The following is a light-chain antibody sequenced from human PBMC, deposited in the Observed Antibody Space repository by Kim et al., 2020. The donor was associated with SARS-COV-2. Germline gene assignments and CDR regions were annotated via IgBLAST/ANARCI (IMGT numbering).Light chain of an antibody. CDR2: AAS. CDR3: QQSYRTPYT. J-gene: IGKJ2*01. Sequence: DIQVTQSPSSLSASVGDRVTITCRASQSITNYLNWYQQRPGKAPKLLIYAASSLQSGVPLRFSGSGSGTDFTLTISSLQPEDFATYYCQQSYRTPYTSGQGTKLEI. V-gene: IGKV1-39*01. CDR1: QSITNY.